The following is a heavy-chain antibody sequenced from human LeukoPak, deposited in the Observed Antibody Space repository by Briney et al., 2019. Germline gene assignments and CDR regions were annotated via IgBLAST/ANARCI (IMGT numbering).Heavy chain of an antibody. CDR3: ARGGRYSSGRRFDY. Sequence: SETLSLTCTVSGGSINSYYWSWIRQPPGKGLEWIGYIYYSGSTNYNPSLKSRVTISVDTSKNQFSLKLSSVTAADTAVYYCARGGRYSSGRRFDYWGQGTLVTVSS. CDR2: IYYSGST. J-gene: IGHJ4*02. CDR1: GGSINSYY. V-gene: IGHV4-59*01. D-gene: IGHD6-19*01.